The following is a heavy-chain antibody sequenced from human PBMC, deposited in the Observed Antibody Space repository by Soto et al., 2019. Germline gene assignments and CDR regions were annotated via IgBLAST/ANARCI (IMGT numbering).Heavy chain of an antibody. J-gene: IGHJ4*02. CDR1: GGSISSSSYY. D-gene: IGHD3-10*01. CDR3: ARVRLITMVRGVIVSSYYFDY. V-gene: IGHV4-39*07. Sequence: PSETLSLTCTVSGGSISSSSYYWGWIRQPPGKGLEWIGSIYYSGSTYYNPSLKSRVTISVDTSKNQFSLKLSSVTAADTAVYYCARVRLITMVRGVIVSSYYFDYWGQGTLVTVSS. CDR2: IYYSGST.